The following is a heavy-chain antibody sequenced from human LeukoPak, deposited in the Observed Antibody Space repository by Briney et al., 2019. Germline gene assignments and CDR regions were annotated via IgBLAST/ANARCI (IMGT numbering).Heavy chain of an antibody. D-gene: IGHD6-13*01. CDR3: ATGYSSTWYYFDY. CDR1: GDSISSYY. Sequence: SETLSLTCTVPGDSISSYYWSWIRQPPGKGLEWIGYIYHSGSTNYNPSLKGRVTISADTSKDQFSLKLASVTAADTAVYYCATGYSSTWYYFDYWGQGTLVTVSS. CDR2: IYHSGST. V-gene: IGHV4-59*01. J-gene: IGHJ4*02.